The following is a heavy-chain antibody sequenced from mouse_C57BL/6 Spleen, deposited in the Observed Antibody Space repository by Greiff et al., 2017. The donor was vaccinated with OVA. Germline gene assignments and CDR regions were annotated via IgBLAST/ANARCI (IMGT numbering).Heavy chain of an antibody. Sequence: EVQLQQSGPELVKPGASVKMSCKASGYTFTDYNMHWVKQSHGKSLEWIGYINPNNGGTSYNQKFKGKATLTVNKSSSTAYMELRSLTSEDSAVYYCARSSSGTFYAMDYWGQGTSVTVSS. J-gene: IGHJ4*01. CDR3: ARSSSGTFYAMDY. V-gene: IGHV1-22*01. CDR2: INPNNGGT. CDR1: GYTFTDYN. D-gene: IGHD4-1*01.